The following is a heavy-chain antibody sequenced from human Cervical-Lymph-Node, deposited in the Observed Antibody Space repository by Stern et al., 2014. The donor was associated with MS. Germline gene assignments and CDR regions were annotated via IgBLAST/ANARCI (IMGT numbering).Heavy chain of an antibody. CDR3: ATVLMYNDSSGYQY. CDR2: FEPEDGET. V-gene: IGHV1-24*01. CDR1: GYTLREVA. D-gene: IGHD3-22*01. Sequence: VQLVESGADVKKPGASVKVSCKVSGYTLREVAIHWVRQAPGKGLEWMGGFEPEDGETMFAQKFQGRVTLTEDTPTDTAYMELSSLTFEDTAVYYCATVLMYNDSSGYQYWGQGTLVTVSS. J-gene: IGHJ4*02.